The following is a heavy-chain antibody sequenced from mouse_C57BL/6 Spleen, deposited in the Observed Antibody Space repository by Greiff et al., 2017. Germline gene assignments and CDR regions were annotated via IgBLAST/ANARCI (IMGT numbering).Heavy chain of an antibody. CDR1: GYSITSGYY. J-gene: IGHJ2*01. D-gene: IGHD4-1*01. V-gene: IGHV3-6*01. CDR2: ISYDGSN. CDR3: ARGTGGAPFDY. Sequence: EVQLQESGPGLVKPSQSLSLTCSVTGYSITSGYYWNWIRQFPGNKLELMGYISYDGSNNYNPSLKNRISISRDTSKNQFFLKLNSVTTEDTATYYCARGTGGAPFDYWGQGTTLTVSS.